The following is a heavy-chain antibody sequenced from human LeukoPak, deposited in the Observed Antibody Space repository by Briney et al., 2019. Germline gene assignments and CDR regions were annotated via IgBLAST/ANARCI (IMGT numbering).Heavy chain of an antibody. V-gene: IGHV3-23*01. Sequence: GGSLRLSCAASGFTLSNYAMSWVSQAPGKGLEWDSAITGSGGNTYYADSVKGRFTISRDNSKNTVFLQMNSLRAEDTAVYYCAKWGDYDVLTGYYVSDYWGQGTLVTVSS. D-gene: IGHD3-9*01. J-gene: IGHJ4*02. CDR1: GFTLSNYA. CDR3: AKWGDYDVLTGYYVSDY. CDR2: ITGSGGNT.